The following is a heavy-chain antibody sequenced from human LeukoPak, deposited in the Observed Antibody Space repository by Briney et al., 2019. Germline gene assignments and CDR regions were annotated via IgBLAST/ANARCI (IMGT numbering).Heavy chain of an antibody. CDR3: AKARKQWLVLGWSDP. CDR2: ISGSGGST. CDR1: GFTFSSYA. J-gene: IGHJ5*02. Sequence: GGSLRLSCAASGFTFSSYAMSWVRQAPGKGLEWVSAISGSGGSTYYADSVKGRFTISRDNSKNTLYLQMNSLRAEDTAVYYCAKARKQWLVLGWSDPWGQGTLVAVSS. D-gene: IGHD6-19*01. V-gene: IGHV3-23*01.